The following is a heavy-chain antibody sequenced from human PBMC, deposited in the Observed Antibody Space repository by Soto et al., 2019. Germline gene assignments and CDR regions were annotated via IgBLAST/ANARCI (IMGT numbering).Heavy chain of an antibody. CDR1: GYTFTNYG. J-gene: IGHJ4*02. CDR2: INVYNGNT. CDR3: ARVSGYYLPDY. V-gene: IGHV1-18*01. Sequence: ASVKVSCKASGYTFTNYGISWVRQAPGQGLEWMGWINVYNGNTKYAQKVQGRVTMTTDKSTNTVYMELSSLRSEDTAVYYCARVSGYYLPDYWGQGTLVTAPQ. D-gene: IGHD5-12*01.